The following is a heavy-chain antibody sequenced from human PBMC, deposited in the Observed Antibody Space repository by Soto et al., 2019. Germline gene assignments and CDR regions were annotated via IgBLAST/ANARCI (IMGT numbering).Heavy chain of an antibody. CDR3: ARSLPNGLEA. Sequence: CLRLSCTACGFTFGDYAVNRVRQAPGKGLEWVGFFRSKAYGGTPEYAASVKGRFTISRDDSKSITYLQMNSPKTEDTAVFYCARSLPNGLEASGKGATGTV. V-gene: IGHV3-49*04. J-gene: IGHJ6*03. CDR1: GFTFGDYA. CDR2: FRSKAYGGTP.